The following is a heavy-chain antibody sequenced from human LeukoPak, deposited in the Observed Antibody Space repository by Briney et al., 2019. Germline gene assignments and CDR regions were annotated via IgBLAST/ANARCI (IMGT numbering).Heavy chain of an antibody. J-gene: IGHJ6*03. CDR3: ARAGVVVPAAIRGGYYYYMDV. D-gene: IGHD2-2*02. CDR2: IYYSGST. V-gene: IGHV4-59*01. Sequence: SETLSLTCTVSGGSISSYYWSWIRQPPGKGLEWIGYIYYSGSTNYNPSLKSRVTISVDTSKNQFSLKLSSVTAADTAVYYCARAGVVVPAAIRGGYYYYMDVWGKGTTVTVSS. CDR1: GGSISSYY.